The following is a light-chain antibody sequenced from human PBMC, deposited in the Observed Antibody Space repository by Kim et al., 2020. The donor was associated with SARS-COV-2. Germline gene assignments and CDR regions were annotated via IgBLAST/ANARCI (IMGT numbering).Light chain of an antibody. CDR1: SSDIGGYKY. J-gene: IGLJ3*02. CDR2: DVT. Sequence: GQSITISCTGTSSDIGGYKYVSWYQQHPGKAPKLLIHDVTRRPSGVSNRFSGSKSGKTASLTISGLQAEDEADYYCSSYTRSKTWVFGGGTQLTVL. CDR3: SSYTRSKTWV. V-gene: IGLV2-14*03.